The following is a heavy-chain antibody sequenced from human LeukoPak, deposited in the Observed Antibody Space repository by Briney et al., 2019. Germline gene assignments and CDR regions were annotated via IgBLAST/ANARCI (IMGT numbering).Heavy chain of an antibody. CDR1: GYTFTGYY. V-gene: IGHV1-69*02. D-gene: IGHD2-21*02. CDR3: ARGGGSPVTATQGYYYYGMDV. CDR2: IIPILGIA. Sequence: SVKVSCKASGYTFTGYYMHWVRQAPGQGLEWMGRIIPILGIANYAQKFQGRVTITADKSTSTAYMELSSLRSEDTAVYYCARGGGSPVTATQGYYYYGMDVWGQGTTVTVSS. J-gene: IGHJ6*02.